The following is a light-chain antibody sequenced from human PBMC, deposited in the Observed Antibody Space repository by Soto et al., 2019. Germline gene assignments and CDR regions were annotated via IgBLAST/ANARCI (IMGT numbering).Light chain of an antibody. CDR2: KAY. CDR1: QSISSW. V-gene: IGKV1-5*03. CDR3: QQYNSSLT. J-gene: IGKJ1*01. Sequence: DIQMTQSPSTLSASVGDRVTITCRASQSISSWLAWYQQKPGKAPKLLIYKAYSLESGVPSRFSGSGSGTEFTLAISSLQPDDFATYYCQQYNSSLTFGQGTKVEIK.